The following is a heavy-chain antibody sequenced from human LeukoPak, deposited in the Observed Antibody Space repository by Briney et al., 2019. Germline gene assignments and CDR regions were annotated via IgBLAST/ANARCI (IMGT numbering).Heavy chain of an antibody. CDR2: IYYSGST. J-gene: IGHJ5*02. CDR1: GGSFSGYY. D-gene: IGHD3-10*01. V-gene: IGHV4-39*01. Sequence: SETLSLTCAVYGGSFSGYYWGWLRQPPGKGLEWIGSIYYSGSTYYNPSLKSRVTISVDTSKNQFSLKLSSVTAADTAVYYCARHASHYYGSGTIGWFDPWGQGTLVTVSS. CDR3: ARHASHYYGSGTIGWFDP.